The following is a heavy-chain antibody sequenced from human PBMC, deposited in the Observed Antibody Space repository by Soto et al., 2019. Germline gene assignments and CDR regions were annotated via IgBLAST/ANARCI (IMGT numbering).Heavy chain of an antibody. CDR3: ARASIAAAGYYFDY. Sequence: QVQLVESGGGLVKPGGSLRLSCAASGFTFSDYHMIWIRQAPGKGLEWVSYMSSSGSTTYYADSVKGRFTISRDNSKNTLYLQMNSLRAEDTAVYYCARASIAAAGYYFDYWGQGTLVTVSS. CDR2: MSSSGSTT. J-gene: IGHJ4*02. D-gene: IGHD6-13*01. CDR1: GFTFSDYH. V-gene: IGHV3-11*01.